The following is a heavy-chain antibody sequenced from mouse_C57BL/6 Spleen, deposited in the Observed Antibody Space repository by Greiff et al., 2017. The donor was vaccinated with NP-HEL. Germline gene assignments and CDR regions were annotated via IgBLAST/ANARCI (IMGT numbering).Heavy chain of an antibody. CDR1: GYTFTSYW. J-gene: IGHJ4*01. Sequence: QVQLQQPGAELVKPGASVKVSCKASGYTFTSYWKHWVKQRPGQGLEWIGRIHPSDSDTNYNQKFKGKATLTVDKSSSTAYMQLSSLTSEDSAVYYCASLLSKDYAMDYWGQGTSVTVSS. CDR2: IHPSDSDT. V-gene: IGHV1-74*01. D-gene: IGHD1-3*01. CDR3: ASLLSKDYAMDY.